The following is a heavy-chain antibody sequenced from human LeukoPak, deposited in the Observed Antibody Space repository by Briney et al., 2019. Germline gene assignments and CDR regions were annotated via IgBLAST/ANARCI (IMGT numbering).Heavy chain of an antibody. J-gene: IGHJ5*02. Sequence: SVKVSCKASGGTFSSYTISWVRQAPGQGLEWMGRIIPILGIANYAQKFQGRVTITADKSTSTAYMELSSLRSEDTAVYYCARDRTISNWFDPWGQGTLVTVSS. CDR1: GGTFSSYT. CDR2: IIPILGIA. D-gene: IGHD2/OR15-2a*01. CDR3: ARDRTISNWFDP. V-gene: IGHV1-69*04.